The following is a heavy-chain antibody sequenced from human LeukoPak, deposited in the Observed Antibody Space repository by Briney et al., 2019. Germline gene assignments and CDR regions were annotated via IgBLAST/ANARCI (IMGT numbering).Heavy chain of an antibody. J-gene: IGHJ5*02. Sequence: SETLSLTCAVYGGSFSGYYWSWIRQPPGKGLEWIGEINLSGSTNYNPSLKSRVTISVDTSKNQFSLKLSSVTAADTAVYYCARGKSSSRYCSGGSCSRFDPWGQGTLVTVSS. CDR3: ARGKSSSRYCSGGSCSRFDP. D-gene: IGHD2-15*01. V-gene: IGHV4-34*01. CDR2: INLSGST. CDR1: GGSFSGYY.